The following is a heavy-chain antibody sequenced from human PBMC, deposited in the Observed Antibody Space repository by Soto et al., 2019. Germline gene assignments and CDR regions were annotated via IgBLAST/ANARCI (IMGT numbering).Heavy chain of an antibody. V-gene: IGHV4-59*01. J-gene: IGHJ6*02. CDR1: GGSISRYY. CDR3: ARDLWGYCGTDCYPLDV. D-gene: IGHD2-21*02. Sequence: QVQLQESGPGLVKPSETLSLTCTVSGGSISRYYWSWIRQPPGKGLEWIGYMYNTGSTVYNPPFRSRCTISVATSKTRFSLKLNSVPSADTAVYYCARDLWGYCGTDCYPLDVWGQGTTVTVSS. CDR2: MYNTGST.